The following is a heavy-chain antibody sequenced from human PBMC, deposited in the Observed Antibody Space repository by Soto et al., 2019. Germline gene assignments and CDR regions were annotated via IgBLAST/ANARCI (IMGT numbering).Heavy chain of an antibody. Sequence: SETLSLTCLVSGQYIKSNFWWAWVRQPPGKGLEWIGEINHSGNTNCNPSLKSRVTVSFDMSKNQFSLRLSSVTAADTAVYFCARGQMRKNYFDYWGQGTPVTV. CDR1: GQYIKSNFW. CDR2: INHSGNT. J-gene: IGHJ4*02. CDR3: ARGQMRKNYFDY. V-gene: IGHV4-4*02.